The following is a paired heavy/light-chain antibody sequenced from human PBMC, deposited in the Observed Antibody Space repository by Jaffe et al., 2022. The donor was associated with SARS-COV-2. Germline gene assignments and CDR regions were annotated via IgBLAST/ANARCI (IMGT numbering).Light chain of an antibody. V-gene: IGKV3-11*01. CDR1: QSISSY. Sequence: EIVLTQSPATLSLSPGERATLSCRASQSISSYLAWYQQKPGQAPRLLIYDASNRATGVPARFSGSGSGTDFTLTISSLEPEDSAVYYCQQRSSWSWTFGQGTKVEIK. CDR2: DAS. J-gene: IGKJ1*01. CDR3: QQRSSWSWT.
Heavy chain of an antibody. Sequence: QITLKESGPTLVKPTQTLTVTCTFSGFSLTTSGVGVGWIRQPPGKALEWLALVYWEDSKYYSPSLKSRLTITKDASKNQVVLTMTNMDPVDTATYYCAHSHYFGSKSYYNVWFNYWGQGALVTVSS. J-gene: IGHJ4*02. CDR3: AHSHYFGSKSYYNVWFNY. CDR2: VYWEDSK. D-gene: IGHD3-10*01. V-gene: IGHV2-5*02. CDR1: GFSLTTSGVG.